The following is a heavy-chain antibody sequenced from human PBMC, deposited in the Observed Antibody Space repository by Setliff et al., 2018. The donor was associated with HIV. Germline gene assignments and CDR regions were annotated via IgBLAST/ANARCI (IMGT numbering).Heavy chain of an antibody. CDR1: GYIFTSYY. Sequence: GASVKVSCKASGYIFTSYYVHWVRQAPGQGLEWMGIINPSGAITSYAQKFQGRVTMTRDMSTSTVYMELSSLRSEDTAVYYCARRGRQQSDAFDIWGQGTMVTVSS. CDR2: INPSGAIT. V-gene: IGHV1-46*01. D-gene: IGHD6-13*01. CDR3: ARRGRQQSDAFDI. J-gene: IGHJ3*02.